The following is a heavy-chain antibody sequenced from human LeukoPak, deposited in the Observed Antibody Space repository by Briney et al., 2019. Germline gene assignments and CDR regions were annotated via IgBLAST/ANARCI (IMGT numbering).Heavy chain of an antibody. CDR3: AREGYDSSGYPRLLDY. CDR1: GLTVSSNY. J-gene: IGHJ4*02. CDR2: LQSAGGT. V-gene: IGHV3-53*04. D-gene: IGHD3-22*01. Sequence: GGSLRLSCAASGLTVSSNYMTWVRQAPGKGQEWVSTLQSAGGTYYADSVKGRFTISRHISKNTVYLQMNNLRAEDTAVYYCAREGYDSSGYPRLLDYWGQGTLVTVSS.